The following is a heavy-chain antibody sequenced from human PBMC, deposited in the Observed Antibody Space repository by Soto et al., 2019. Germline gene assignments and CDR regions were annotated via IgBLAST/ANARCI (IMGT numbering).Heavy chain of an antibody. V-gene: IGHV3-33*01. J-gene: IGHJ3*02. CDR1: GFTFSSYG. D-gene: IGHD4-17*01. CDR2: IWYDGSNK. Sequence: GGSLRLSCAASGFTFSSYGMHWVRQAPGKGLEWVAVIWYDGSNKYYADSVKGRFTISRDNSKNTLYLQMNSLRAEDTAVYYCARDRARLRTDAFDIWGQGTMVTVSS. CDR3: ARDRARLRTDAFDI.